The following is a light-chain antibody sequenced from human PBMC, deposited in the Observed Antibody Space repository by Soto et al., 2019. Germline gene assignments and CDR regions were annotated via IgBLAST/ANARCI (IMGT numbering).Light chain of an antibody. CDR1: HGISGA. Sequence: AIQLTQSPSSLSAYVGDSVTITCRASHGISGALAWYQQKPGRPPKLLIYDASSLEVGVPSRFSGSGSGTDFILTVSRLQPEDFATYFCQQFDDYPFTFGPGTKVDSK. J-gene: IGKJ3*01. V-gene: IGKV1D-13*01. CDR2: DAS. CDR3: QQFDDYPFT.